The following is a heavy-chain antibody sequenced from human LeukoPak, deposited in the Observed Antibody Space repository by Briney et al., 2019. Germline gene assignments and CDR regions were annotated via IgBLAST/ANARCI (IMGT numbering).Heavy chain of an antibody. Sequence: GGSLRLSCAASGFTFNNNEMNWVRQAPGKGLEWISYISTDGTMAYYAGSVKGRFTISRDNAKNSLYLQMNSLRADDTAVYYCARETIDCGGDCYDYSSQGTLATVSS. J-gene: IGHJ4*02. CDR3: ARETIDCGGDCYDY. CDR1: GFTFNNNE. D-gene: IGHD2-21*01. CDR2: ISTDGTMA. V-gene: IGHV3-48*03.